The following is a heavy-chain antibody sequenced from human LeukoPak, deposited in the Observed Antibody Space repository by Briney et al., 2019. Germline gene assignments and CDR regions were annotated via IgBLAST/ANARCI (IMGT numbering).Heavy chain of an antibody. J-gene: IGHJ6*02. CDR3: AKDGADIVATISSYYYGMDV. Sequence: GRSLRLSCAASGFTFSSYGMHWIRQAPGKGLEWVAVISYDGSNKYYADSVKGRFTISRDNSKNTLYLQMNSLRAEDTAVYYCAKDGADIVATISSYYYGMDVWGQGTTVTVSS. CDR2: ISYDGSNK. D-gene: IGHD5-12*01. V-gene: IGHV3-30*18. CDR1: GFTFSSYG.